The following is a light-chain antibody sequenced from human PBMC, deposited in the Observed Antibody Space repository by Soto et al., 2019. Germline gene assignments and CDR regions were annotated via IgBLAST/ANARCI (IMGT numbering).Light chain of an antibody. V-gene: IGKV3-20*01. CDR2: GAS. Sequence: EIVFAHSPGTLSFSRVERATLSCRASQSVSSSYLAWYQQKPGQAPRLLIYGASSRATGIPDRFSGSGSGTDFTLTISRLETEDFAVYYCQQYGFGGTFGPGTKVDI. J-gene: IGKJ3*01. CDR1: QSVSSSY. CDR3: QQYGFGGT.